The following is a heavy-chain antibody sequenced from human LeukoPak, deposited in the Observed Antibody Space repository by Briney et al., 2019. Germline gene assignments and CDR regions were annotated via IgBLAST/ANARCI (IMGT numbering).Heavy chain of an antibody. Sequence: GGSLRLSCAASGFTFSSYAMNWVRQAPGKGLEWVSSITSSSSYMYYADSVKGRFTISRDNAKNLLYLQMNSLRAEDTAVYYCARDLSAGSFWGQGTTVTVSS. V-gene: IGHV3-21*01. J-gene: IGHJ6*02. D-gene: IGHD5/OR15-5a*01. CDR3: ARDLSAGSF. CDR2: ITSSSSYM. CDR1: GFTFSSYA.